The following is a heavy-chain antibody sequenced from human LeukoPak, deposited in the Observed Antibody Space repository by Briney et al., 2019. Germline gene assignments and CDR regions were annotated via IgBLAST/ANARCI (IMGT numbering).Heavy chain of an antibody. CDR3: ARDLHYFDSRGYYLYYFDS. Sequence: PSETLSLTCTVSGGSINRYYWSWIRQPPGKGLEWIGYISYSGSTNYNPSLKSRVIISVDTSKNQFSLKLNSVTAADTAVYYCARDLHYFDSRGYYLYYFDSWGQGTLVTVSS. V-gene: IGHV4-59*01. CDR1: GGSINRYY. CDR2: ISYSGST. J-gene: IGHJ4*02. D-gene: IGHD3-22*01.